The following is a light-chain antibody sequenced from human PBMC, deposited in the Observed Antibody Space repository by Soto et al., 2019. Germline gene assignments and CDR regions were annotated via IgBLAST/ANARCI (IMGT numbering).Light chain of an antibody. CDR2: AAS. J-gene: IGKJ3*01. CDR3: QQANSLPVT. Sequence: DIQMTQSPSSVSASVGDRVTITCRASQGISNWLAWYQQKPGKAPSLLIHAASSLQSGVPSRFSCSGYGTDFTLTISSLQPEDFATYFCQQANSLPVTFGPGTKVDIK. V-gene: IGKV1-12*01. CDR1: QGISNW.